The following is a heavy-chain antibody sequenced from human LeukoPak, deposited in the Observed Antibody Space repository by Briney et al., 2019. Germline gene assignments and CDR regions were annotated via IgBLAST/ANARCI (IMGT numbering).Heavy chain of an antibody. Sequence: PGGSLRLSCAASGFTFDDYAMHWVRQAPGKGLEWVSGTSWNSGSIGYADSVKGRFTISRDNAKNSLYLQMNSLRAEDTAVYYCAKLGMVRGVINDYWGQGTLVTVSS. D-gene: IGHD3-10*01. CDR3: AKLGMVRGVINDY. CDR1: GFTFDDYA. V-gene: IGHV3-9*01. CDR2: TSWNSGSI. J-gene: IGHJ4*02.